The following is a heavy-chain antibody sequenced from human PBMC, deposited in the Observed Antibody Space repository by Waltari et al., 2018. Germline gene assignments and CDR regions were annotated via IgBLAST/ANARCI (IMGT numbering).Heavy chain of an antibody. D-gene: IGHD6-19*01. CDR3: AYSGWYK. J-gene: IGHJ4*02. Sequence: QVQLVESGGGVVPPGRSLRLSWAAAGFTFSSYAMHWVRQAPGKGLEWVAVISYDGSNKYYADSVKGRFTISRDNSKNTLYLQMNSLRAEDTAVYYCAYSGWYKWGQGTLVTVSS. CDR2: ISYDGSNK. CDR1: GFTFSSYA. V-gene: IGHV3-30-3*01.